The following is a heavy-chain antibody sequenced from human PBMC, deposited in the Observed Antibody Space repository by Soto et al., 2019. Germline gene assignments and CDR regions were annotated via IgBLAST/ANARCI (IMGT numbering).Heavy chain of an antibody. Sequence: ASVKVSCKASGYTFTSYAMHGVRQAPGRRLEWMGWINAGNGNTKYSQKFKGRVTITRDTSASTAYMELSSLRSEDTAVYYCARWTTHGTTLDDAFDICGQGTMVPV. V-gene: IGHV1-3*01. D-gene: IGHD1-1*01. CDR1: GYTFTSYA. J-gene: IGHJ3*02. CDR3: ARWTTHGTTLDDAFDI. CDR2: INAGNGNT.